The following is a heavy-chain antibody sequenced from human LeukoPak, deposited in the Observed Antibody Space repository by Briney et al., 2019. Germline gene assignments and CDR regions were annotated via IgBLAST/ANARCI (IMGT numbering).Heavy chain of an antibody. V-gene: IGHV3-7*01. Sequence: GGSPRLSCAASGFTFSSYWMSWVRQAPGKGLEWVANIKQDGSDKYYVDSVKGRFTISRDNAKNSLYLQMNSLRAEDTAVYYCASEVPYYYYMDVWGKGTTVTVSS. D-gene: IGHD3-10*01. CDR3: ASEVPYYYYMDV. CDR2: IKQDGSDK. J-gene: IGHJ6*03. CDR1: GFTFSSYW.